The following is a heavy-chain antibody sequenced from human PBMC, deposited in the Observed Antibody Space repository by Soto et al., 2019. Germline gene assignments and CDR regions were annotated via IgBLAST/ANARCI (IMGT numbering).Heavy chain of an antibody. Sequence: ASVKVSCKASGYTFTGYYMHWVRQAPGQGLEWMGWINPNSGGTNYAQKFQGRVTMTRDTSISTAYMELSRLRSDDTAVYYCARGSYYDSSGDESYYYYYGMDVWGQGTTVTVS. CDR1: GYTFTGYY. J-gene: IGHJ6*02. V-gene: IGHV1-2*02. D-gene: IGHD3-22*01. CDR2: INPNSGGT. CDR3: ARGSYYDSSGDESYYYYYGMDV.